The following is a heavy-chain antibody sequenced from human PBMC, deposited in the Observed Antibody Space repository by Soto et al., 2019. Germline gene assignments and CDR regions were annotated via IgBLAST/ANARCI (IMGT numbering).Heavy chain of an antibody. CDR1: GFGFDEDA. Sequence: PGGSLRLSCAASGFGFDEDAMHWVRQAPGKGLEWVSGISWSGDMIRYADSVKGRFTISRDNGKNSLYLQMNSLRTEDTAFYHCVQDWLSEPYGKFDNWGQGALVTVS. CDR2: ISWSGDMI. D-gene: IGHD3-10*01. J-gene: IGHJ4*02. V-gene: IGHV3-9*01. CDR3: VQDWLSEPYGKFDN.